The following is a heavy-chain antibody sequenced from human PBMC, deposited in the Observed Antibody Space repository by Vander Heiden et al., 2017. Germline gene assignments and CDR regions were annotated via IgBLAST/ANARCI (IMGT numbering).Heavy chain of an antibody. D-gene: IGHD3-10*01. CDR3: ARAAYYYGSGSYGMDV. CDR2: IYYSGST. Sequence: QVQLHASGPGLVQPSLTLSLTCTVSGGSICRGGYYWRWIRQHPGSGLEWIGYIYYSGSTYYNPSLKSRVTISVDTSKNQFSLKLSSVTAADTAVYYCARAAYYYGSGSYGMDVWGQGTTVTVSS. V-gene: IGHV4-31*03. CDR1: GGSICRGGYY. J-gene: IGHJ6*02.